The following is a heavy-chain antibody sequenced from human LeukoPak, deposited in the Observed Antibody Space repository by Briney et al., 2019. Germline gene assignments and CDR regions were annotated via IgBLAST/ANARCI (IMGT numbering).Heavy chain of an antibody. CDR2: IYYSGST. Sequence: SETLSLTCTVSGGSISSYYWSWIRQPPGKGLEWIGYIYYSGSTNYNPYLKSRVTISVDTSKNQFSLKLSSVTAADTAVYYCARRGYSYGIWGQGTLVTVSS. CDR1: GGSISSYY. J-gene: IGHJ4*02. D-gene: IGHD5-18*01. CDR3: ARRGYSYGI. V-gene: IGHV4-59*12.